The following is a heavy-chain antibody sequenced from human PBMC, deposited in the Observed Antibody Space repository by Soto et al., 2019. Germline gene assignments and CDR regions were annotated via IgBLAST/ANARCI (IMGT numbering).Heavy chain of an antibody. Sequence: EVQLVESGGGLVKPGGSLRLSCAASGFTFSRYNMNWVRQAPGKGPEWVSSISSSSSYIYYADSVKGRFTISRDNAKNSLYLQRNSPRAEDTAVYYCASRQTVAVGYYYYSMDVWGQGTTVTVSS. J-gene: IGHJ6*02. D-gene: IGHD6-19*01. V-gene: IGHV3-21*01. CDR3: ASRQTVAVGYYYYSMDV. CDR2: ISSSSSYI. CDR1: GFTFSRYN.